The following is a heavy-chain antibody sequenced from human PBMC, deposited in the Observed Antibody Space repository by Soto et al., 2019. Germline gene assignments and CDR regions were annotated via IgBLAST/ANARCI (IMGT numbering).Heavy chain of an antibody. CDR3: AKDNGYDYYDSSGLDF. D-gene: IGHD3-22*01. V-gene: IGHV3-23*01. CDR2: ISGGGGGT. Sequence: EVQVLESGGGLIQPGGSLRLSCAVSGFTFSSFAMSWVRQAPGKGLEWVSAISGGGGGTYYADSVKGRFSISRDNSKNTVYLQINSLRVEDTAFYYCAKDNGYDYYDSSGLDFCGQGTLVTVSS. J-gene: IGHJ4*02. CDR1: GFTFSSFA.